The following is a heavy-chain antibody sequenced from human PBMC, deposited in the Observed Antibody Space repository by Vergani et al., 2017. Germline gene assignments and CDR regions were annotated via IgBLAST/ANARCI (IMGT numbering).Heavy chain of an antibody. CDR3: ARDGRIDAEGTELDY. Sequence: QVQLEESGGGVVQPGRSLRLSCGASGFTFSNYGMHWVRQAPGKGLEWVTFIRYDGSNTYYADSVKGRFTISRDNAKNMMYLQLNSLRDEDTAVYYCARDGRIDAEGTELDYWGQGTLVTVSS. J-gene: IGHJ4*02. CDR1: GFTFSNYG. CDR2: IRYDGSNT. V-gene: IGHV3-33*01. D-gene: IGHD1-14*01.